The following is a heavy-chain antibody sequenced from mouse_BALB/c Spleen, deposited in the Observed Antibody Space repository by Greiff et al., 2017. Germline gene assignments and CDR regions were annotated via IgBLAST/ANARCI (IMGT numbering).Heavy chain of an antibody. CDR3: NAEDGNFDY. CDR2: IDPENGDT. D-gene: IGHD2-1*01. V-gene: IGHV14-4*02. CDR1: GFNIKDYY. Sequence: EVKLMESGAELVRSGASVKLSCTASGFNIKDYYMHWVKQRPEQGLEWIGWIDPENGDTEYAPKFQGKATMTADTSSNTAYLQLSSLTSEDTAVYYCNAEDGNFDYWGQGTTLTVSS. J-gene: IGHJ2*01.